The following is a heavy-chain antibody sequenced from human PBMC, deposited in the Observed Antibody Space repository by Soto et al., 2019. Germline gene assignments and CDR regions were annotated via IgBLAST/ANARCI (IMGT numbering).Heavy chain of an antibody. CDR2: ISAYNGNT. D-gene: IGHD5-12*01. V-gene: IGHV1-18*01. CDR3: ARDLGVEMATISGYYGLDV. Sequence: ASVKVSCKASGYTFTSYGISWVRQAPGQGLEWMGWISAYNGNTNYAQKLQGRVTMTTDTSTSTAYMELRSLRSDDTAVYHCARDLGVEMATISGYYGLDVWGQGTTVTVSS. J-gene: IGHJ6*02. CDR1: GYTFTSYG.